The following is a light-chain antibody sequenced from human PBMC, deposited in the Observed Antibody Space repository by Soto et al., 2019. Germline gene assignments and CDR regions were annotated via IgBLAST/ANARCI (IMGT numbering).Light chain of an antibody. J-gene: IGKJ1*01. V-gene: IGKV3-20*01. CDR1: QSVSSSY. Sequence: EIVLTQSPGTLSLSPGERATLSCRASQSVSSSYLDWYQQQPGQAPRLLIYGASSRATGIPDRFSGSGSGTDFTLTISRLEPEDYAVYYCQQYGSSPQTFGQGTKVEIK. CDR2: GAS. CDR3: QQYGSSPQT.